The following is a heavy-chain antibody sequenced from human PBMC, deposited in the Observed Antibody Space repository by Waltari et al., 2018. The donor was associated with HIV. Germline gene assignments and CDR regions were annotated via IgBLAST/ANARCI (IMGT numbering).Heavy chain of an antibody. V-gene: IGHV3-23*01. D-gene: IGHD1-26*01. CDR3: ARDLGSIVTNNYFDY. CDR1: GLSFSRFA. J-gene: IGHJ4*02. Sequence: EVQLLASWGGLVQPGRSLIISCAVSGLSFSRFAMSWVRQAPGKWLEWVSAISGSGLNTYYADSVKGRFTISRDNSKNTLFLQMNSLRADDTAVYYCARDLGSIVTNNYFDYWGQGTLVTVSS. CDR2: ISGSGLNT.